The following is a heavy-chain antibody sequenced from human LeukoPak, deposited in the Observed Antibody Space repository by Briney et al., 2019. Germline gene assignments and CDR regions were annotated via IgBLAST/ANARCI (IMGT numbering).Heavy chain of an antibody. CDR1: GFTFSSYA. V-gene: IGHV3-23*01. CDR3: AKAFNPSSGWYRGVLDAFDI. D-gene: IGHD6-19*01. CDR2: ISGSAGRT. J-gene: IGHJ3*02. Sequence: GGSLRLSCAASGFTFSSYAMNWVRQAPGKGLEWVSAISGSAGRTYYADSVKGRFTISRDNSKNTLYLQMNSLRAEDTAVYYCAKAFNPSSGWYRGVLDAFDIWGQGTMVTVSS.